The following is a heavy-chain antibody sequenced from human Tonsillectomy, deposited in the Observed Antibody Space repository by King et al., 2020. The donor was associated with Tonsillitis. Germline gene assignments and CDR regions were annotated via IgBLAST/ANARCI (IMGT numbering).Heavy chain of an antibody. CDR2: ISFDGSQK. CDR1: GVIFSNYG. CDR3: AKDLRYFDWLPLDC. D-gene: IGHD3-9*01. J-gene: IGHJ4*02. Sequence: VQLVESGGGVVQPGRSLRVSCAASGVIFSNYGMHWVRQAPGKGLEWVAVISFDGSQKYYADSVKGRFTISRDNSKNTLYLQMNSLRAEDTAVYYCAKDLRYFDWLPLDCWGQGTLVTVSS. V-gene: IGHV3-30*18.